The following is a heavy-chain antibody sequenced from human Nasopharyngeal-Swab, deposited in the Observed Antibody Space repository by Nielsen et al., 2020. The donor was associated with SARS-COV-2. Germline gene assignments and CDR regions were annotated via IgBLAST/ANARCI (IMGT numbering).Heavy chain of an antibody. J-gene: IGHJ4*02. Sequence: GESLKISCAASGFTFSRYGMHWVRQAPGKGLEWVAVISYDGSNKYYADSVKGRFTISRDNSKNTLYLQMNSLRAEDTAVYYCAKDGSYWFDYWGQGTLVTVSS. CDR2: ISYDGSNK. CDR1: GFTFSRYG. CDR3: AKDGSYWFDY. D-gene: IGHD1-26*01. V-gene: IGHV3-30*18.